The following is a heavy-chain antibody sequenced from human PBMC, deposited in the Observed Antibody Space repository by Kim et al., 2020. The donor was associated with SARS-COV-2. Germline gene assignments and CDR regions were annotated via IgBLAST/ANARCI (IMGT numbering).Heavy chain of an antibody. CDR1: GFTFNNYA. Sequence: GGSLRLSCAASGFTFNNYAMSWVRQAPGKGLEWVSSISSSGGGTFYLDSVKGRFIISRDNSKNTLYLQMNSLRAEDTAIFYCAKGGENRYGTLDYWGQGT. V-gene: IGHV3-23*01. CDR2: ISSSGGGT. D-gene: IGHD5-18*01. CDR3: AKGGENRYGTLDY. J-gene: IGHJ4*02.